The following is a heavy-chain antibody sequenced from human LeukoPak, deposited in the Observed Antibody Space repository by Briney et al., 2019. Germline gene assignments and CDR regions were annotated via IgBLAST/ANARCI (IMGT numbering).Heavy chain of an antibody. CDR1: GYTFTSYD. V-gene: IGHV1-8*01. J-gene: IGHJ6*02. D-gene: IGHD6-13*01. CDR3: ARVLSSYSSSWYRLNYYGMDV. CDR2: MNPNSGNT. Sequence: ASVKVSCKASGYTFTSYDINWVRQATGQGLEWMGWMNPNSGNTGYAQKFQGRVTMTRNTSISTAYMELSGLRSEDTAVYYCARVLSSYSSSWYRLNYYGMDVWGQGTTVTVSS.